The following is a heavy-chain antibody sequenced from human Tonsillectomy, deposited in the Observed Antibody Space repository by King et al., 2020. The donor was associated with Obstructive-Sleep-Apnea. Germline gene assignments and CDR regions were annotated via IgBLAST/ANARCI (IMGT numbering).Heavy chain of an antibody. CDR3: ARGTRSGYYEFYFDY. CDR2: IYYSGST. Sequence: QLQESGPGLVKPSETLSLTCTVSGGSISSSSYYWGWIRQPPGKGLEWIGSIYYSGSTYYNPSLKSRVTISVDTSKNQFSLKLSSVTAADTAVYYCARGTRSGYYEFYFDYWGQGTLVTVSS. D-gene: IGHD3-22*01. J-gene: IGHJ4*02. V-gene: IGHV4-39*07. CDR1: GGSISSSSYY.